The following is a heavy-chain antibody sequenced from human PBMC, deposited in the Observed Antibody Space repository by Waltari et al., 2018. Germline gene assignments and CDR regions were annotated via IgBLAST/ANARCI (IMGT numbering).Heavy chain of an antibody. CDR3: TRSGFLEWLFLDY. Sequence: QVQLQESGPGLVKPSETLSLTCTVSGGSISSHYWSWIRQPPGKGLEWIGYIYYSGSNNYNPSLKSRVTISVDTSKNQFSLKLSSVTAADTAVYYCTRSGFLEWLFLDYWGQGTLVTVSS. J-gene: IGHJ4*02. CDR2: IYYSGSN. CDR1: GGSISSHY. D-gene: IGHD3-3*01. V-gene: IGHV4-59*11.